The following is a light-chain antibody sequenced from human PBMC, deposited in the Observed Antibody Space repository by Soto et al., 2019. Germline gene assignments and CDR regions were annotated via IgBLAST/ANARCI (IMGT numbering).Light chain of an antibody. V-gene: IGLV1-44*01. CDR3: AVWDDTLNEYV. CDR1: SSNIGSYA. Sequence: QSVLTQPPSASGPPVQRVTISCSGSSSNIGSYAVNWYQQLPGTAPKLLIDSNNQRPSGEPDRFSGSKSGTSASLAISELESEDEADYFCAVWDDTLNEYVFATGTRVTVL. J-gene: IGLJ1*01. CDR2: SNN.